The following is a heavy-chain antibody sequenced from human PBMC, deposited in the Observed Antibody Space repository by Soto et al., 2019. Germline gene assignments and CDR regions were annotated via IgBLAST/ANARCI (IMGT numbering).Heavy chain of an antibody. CDR1: GFTFSSYG. J-gene: IGHJ6*02. CDR2: IWYDGSNK. CDR3: ARGISYYYYGMDA. Sequence: QVQLVESGGGVVQPGRSLRLSCAASGFTFSSYGMHWVRQAPGKGLEWVAVIWYDGSNKYYADSVKGRFTISRDNSKNTLYLQMNSLRAEDTAVYYCARGISYYYYGMDAWGQGTTVTVSS. V-gene: IGHV3-33*01.